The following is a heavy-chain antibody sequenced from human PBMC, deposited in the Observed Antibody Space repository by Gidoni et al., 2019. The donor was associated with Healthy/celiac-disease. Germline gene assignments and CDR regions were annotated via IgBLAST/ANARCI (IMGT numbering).Heavy chain of an antibody. V-gene: IGHV3-33*01. Sequence: QVQLVESGGGVVQPGRSLRLSCAASGFTFSSYGMHWVRQAAGKGLEWVAVIWYDGSNKYYADSVKGRFTISRDNSKNTLYLQMNSLRAEDTAVYYCARDAQDIVVVPAALTYYYYYYMDVWGKGTTVTVSS. D-gene: IGHD2-2*01. CDR3: ARDAQDIVVVPAALTYYYYYYMDV. CDR1: GFTFSSYG. J-gene: IGHJ6*03. CDR2: IWYDGSNK.